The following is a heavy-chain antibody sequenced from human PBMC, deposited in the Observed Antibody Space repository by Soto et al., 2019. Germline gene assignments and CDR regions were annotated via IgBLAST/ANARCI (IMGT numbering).Heavy chain of an antibody. V-gene: IGHV1-69*13. Sequence: SVKVSCKASGGTFSSYAISWVRQAPGQGLEWMGGIIPIFGTANYAQKFQGRVTITADGSTSTAYMELSSLRSEDTAVYYCARDTYSSGSHGMDVWGQGTTVTVSS. CDR1: GGTFSSYA. J-gene: IGHJ6*02. CDR2: IIPIFGTA. CDR3: ARDTYSSGSHGMDV. D-gene: IGHD6-19*01.